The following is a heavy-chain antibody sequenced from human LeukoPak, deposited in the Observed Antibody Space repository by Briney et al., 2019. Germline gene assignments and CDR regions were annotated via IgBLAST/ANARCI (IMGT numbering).Heavy chain of an antibody. D-gene: IGHD3-22*01. V-gene: IGHV4-59*01. J-gene: IGHJ6*04. CDR1: GGSISRYY. Sequence: SETLSLTCTVSGGSISRYYWSWIRQPPGKGLEWIGYIYYSGSTNYNPSLKSRVTISVDTSKNQFSLKLSSVTAADTAVYYCASSGYTAPVWGKGTTVTVSS. CDR3: ASSGYTAPV. CDR2: IYYSGST.